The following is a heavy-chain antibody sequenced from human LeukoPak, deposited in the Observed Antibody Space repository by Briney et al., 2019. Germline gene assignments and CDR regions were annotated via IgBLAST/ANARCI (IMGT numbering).Heavy chain of an antibody. V-gene: IGHV3-20*04. CDR2: INWNSGST. CDR3: TRDCGYCSSTSCYSTNSVNWFDP. CDR1: GFTFHDYG. D-gene: IGHD2-2*01. J-gene: IGHJ5*02. Sequence: GGSLRLSCAASGFTFHDYGMSWVRQVPGKGLEWVSGINWNSGSTGYADSVKGRFTISRDNAKNSLYLQMNSLRAEDTAVYYCTRDCGYCSSTSCYSTNSVNWFDPWGQGTLVIVSS.